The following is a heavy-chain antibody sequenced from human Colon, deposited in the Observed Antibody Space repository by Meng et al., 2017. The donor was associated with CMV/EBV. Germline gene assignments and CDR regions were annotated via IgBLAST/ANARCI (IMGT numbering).Heavy chain of an antibody. CDR1: GFTFSSYW. J-gene: IGHJ4*02. CDR2: IKQDGSEK. Sequence: GESLKISCAASGFTFSSYWMSWVRQAPGKGLEWVANIKQDGSEKYYVDSVKGRFTISRDNAKNSLYLQMNSLRAEDTAVYYCATSRTVDYWGQGTLVTVSS. V-gene: IGHV3-7*01. CDR3: ATSRTVDY.